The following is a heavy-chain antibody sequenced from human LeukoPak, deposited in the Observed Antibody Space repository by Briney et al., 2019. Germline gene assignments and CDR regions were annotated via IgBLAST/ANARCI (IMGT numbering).Heavy chain of an antibody. CDR1: GGSISSSNW. Sequence: SETLSLTCAVSGGSISSSNWWSWVRQPPGKGLEWIGEIYHSGSTNYNPSLKGRVTISVDTSKNQFSLKLSSVTAADTAVYYCARRGLGYDSSGYYYVAFDYWGQGTLVTVSS. J-gene: IGHJ4*02. D-gene: IGHD3-22*01. CDR3: ARRGLGYDSSGYYYVAFDY. V-gene: IGHV4-4*02. CDR2: IYHSGST.